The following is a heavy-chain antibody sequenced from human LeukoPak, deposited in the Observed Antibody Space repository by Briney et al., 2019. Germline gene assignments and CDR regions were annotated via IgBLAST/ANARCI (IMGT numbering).Heavy chain of an antibody. J-gene: IGHJ4*02. CDR3: AKRGSYSSSFTSTFDY. CDR2: ISSSSSTI. D-gene: IGHD6-6*01. V-gene: IGHV3-48*04. Sequence: PGGSLRLSCSASGFTFSNYGMNWVRQGPGKGLEWVSYISSSSSTIYYADSVKGRFTISRDNAKNSLYLQMNSLRAEDTAVYYCAKRGSYSSSFTSTFDYWGQGTLVTVSS. CDR1: GFTFSNYG.